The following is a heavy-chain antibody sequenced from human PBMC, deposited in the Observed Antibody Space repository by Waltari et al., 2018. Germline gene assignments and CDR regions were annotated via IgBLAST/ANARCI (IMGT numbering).Heavy chain of an antibody. Sequence: EVQLLETGGGLVQTGGSLRLSCAASGFTFSSYAMSWLRQAPGKGLEWVSAISGSGGDTFYAESVKGRFTISRDNSRNTLYLQMNSLRAEDTVVYYCAKCGLGLYWGGECYHDWGQGTLFTGSS. J-gene: IGHJ4*02. CDR1: GFTFSSYA. D-gene: IGHD2-21*01. CDR3: AKCGLGLYWGGECYHD. V-gene: IGHV3-23*01. CDR2: ISGSGGDT.